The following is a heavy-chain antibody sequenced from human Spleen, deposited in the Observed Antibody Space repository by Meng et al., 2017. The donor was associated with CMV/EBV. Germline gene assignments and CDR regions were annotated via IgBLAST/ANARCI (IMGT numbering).Heavy chain of an antibody. CDR2: ISSRSTTI. CDR1: GFTFSSYS. V-gene: IGHV3-48*04. D-gene: IGHD6-13*01. J-gene: IGHJ6*02. Sequence: GESLKISCAASGFTFSSYSINWVRQAPGKGLEWVSYISSRSTTIHYADSVKGRFTVSRDNAKNSLHLQMNSLRAEDTAVYSCARESTAGAGYYYYGMDVWGQGTTVTVSS. CDR3: ARESTAGAGYYYYGMDV.